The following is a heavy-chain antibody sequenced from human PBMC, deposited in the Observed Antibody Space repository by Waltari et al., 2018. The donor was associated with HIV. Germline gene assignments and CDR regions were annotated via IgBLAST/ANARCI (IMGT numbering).Heavy chain of an antibody. D-gene: IGHD4-17*01. J-gene: IGHJ6*02. CDR1: GYTFTDYY. V-gene: IGHV1-2*06. CDR3: ARVVNYGDNSVYYGMDV. Sequence: QVQLVQSGAEVKKPGASVKVSCTASGYTFTDYYIYWVRQAPGQGLEWMGRINLNSGVTNYAQKFQGRVIMTRDTSISTAYMELSRLRSDDTAVYYCARVVNYGDNSVYYGMDVWGQGTTVTVSS. CDR2: INLNSGVT.